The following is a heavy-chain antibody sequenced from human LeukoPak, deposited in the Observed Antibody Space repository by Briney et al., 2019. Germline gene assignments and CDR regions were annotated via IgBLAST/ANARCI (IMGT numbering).Heavy chain of an antibody. CDR2: INSDGSST. J-gene: IGHJ6*02. CDR1: GFTFSSYW. V-gene: IGHV3-74*01. Sequence: GGSLRLSCAASGFTFSSYWMHWVRQAPGKGLVWVSRINSDGSSTSYADSVKGRFTISRDNAKNTLYLQVNTLRAEDTAVYFCAREYGFNGYYYYGMDVWGQGTTVTVSS. CDR3: AREYGFNGYYYYGMDV. D-gene: IGHD5-24*01.